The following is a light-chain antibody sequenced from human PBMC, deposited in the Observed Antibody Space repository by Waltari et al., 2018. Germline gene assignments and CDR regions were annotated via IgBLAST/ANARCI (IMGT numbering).Light chain of an antibody. CDR2: GNT. CDR3: NSRDSSGNHKV. Sequence: QSVLTQPPSVSGAPGQRVTISCAGRSSNIGANFDVQWYQQVPGTAPKLLIHGNTNRPSGVPGRFSGSKSGTSASLAITGLQPEDEADYYCNSRDSSGNHKVFGGGTKLTVL. V-gene: IGLV1-40*01. J-gene: IGLJ3*02. CDR1: SSNIGANFD.